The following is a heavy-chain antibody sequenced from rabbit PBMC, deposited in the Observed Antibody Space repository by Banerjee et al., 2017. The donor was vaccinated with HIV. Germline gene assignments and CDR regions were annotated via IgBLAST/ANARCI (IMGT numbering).Heavy chain of an antibody. Sequence: QSLEESGGDLVKPGASLTLTCTASGFSFSSSYWICWVRQAPGKGLEWIGCIDTGSGSTYYASWAKGRFTISKTSSTTVTLQMTSLTAADTATYFCARGIGYGSSYGYYGYFNLWGQGTLVTVS. CDR1: GFSFSSSYW. CDR3: ARGIGYGSSYGYYGYFNL. V-gene: IGHV1S40*01. CDR2: IDTGSGST. J-gene: IGHJ4*01. D-gene: IGHD1-1*01.